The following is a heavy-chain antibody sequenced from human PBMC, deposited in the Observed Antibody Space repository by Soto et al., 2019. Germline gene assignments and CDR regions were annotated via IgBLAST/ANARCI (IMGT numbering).Heavy chain of an antibody. CDR1: CDSVNINNYY. V-gene: IGHV4-39*01. J-gene: IGHJ4*02. Sequence: QLQLQESGPGLVKPSETLSLTCTVSCDSVNINNYYFGWIRQPPGNGLEWIGMIESTGSTYYKQFLKSRVTMSVDTSKRQFSLKFSSVTAADTAVYSCVPHPGYAVPTVYATHYFNYWGQGILVTVST. CDR2: IESTGST. CDR3: VPHPGYAVPTVYATHYFNY. D-gene: IGHD2-8*01.